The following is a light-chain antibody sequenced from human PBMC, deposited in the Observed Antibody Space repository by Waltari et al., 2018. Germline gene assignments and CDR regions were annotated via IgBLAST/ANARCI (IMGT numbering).Light chain of an antibody. CDR1: ETVNNIY. CDR2: GSS. CDR3: QQYGSSPWT. J-gene: IGKJ1*01. V-gene: IGKV3-20*01. Sequence: EIVLTQSPGTLSLSPGERATLSCRASETVNNIYLAWYQQKPGQAPSLLIYGSSTRATGVPDRFGGSGSGTDFTLTISRLEPEDFAVYYCQQYGSSPWTFGHGTKVEIK.